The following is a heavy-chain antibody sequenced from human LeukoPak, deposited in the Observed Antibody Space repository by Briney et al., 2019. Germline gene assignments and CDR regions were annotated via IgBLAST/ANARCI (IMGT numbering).Heavy chain of an antibody. J-gene: IGHJ6*02. V-gene: IGHV3-66*01. Sequence: GSLRLSCAASGFTFSSYALSWVRQAPGKGLEWVSVIYSDGSTYYADSVKGRFTISRDNSRNTLYLQMNNLRAEDTAVYYCARFGVYYYAMDVWGQGTTVTVSS. D-gene: IGHD3-10*01. CDR1: GFTFSSYA. CDR3: ARFGVYYYAMDV. CDR2: IYSDGST.